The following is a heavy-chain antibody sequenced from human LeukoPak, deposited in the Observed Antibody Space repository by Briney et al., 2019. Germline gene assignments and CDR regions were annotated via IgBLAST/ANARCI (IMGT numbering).Heavy chain of an antibody. CDR2: ITWDGDST. V-gene: IGHV3-43*01. CDR3: AKDIGVGYCNGCLFDY. D-gene: IGHD2-15*01. J-gene: IGHJ4*02. CDR1: GFTFDDYT. Sequence: GGSLRLSCAASGFTFDDYTMHWVRQAPGKGLEWVSLITWDGDSTYYADSVKGRFTISRDNSKNSLYLQMNSLRTEDTALYYCAKDIGVGYCNGCLFDYWGQGTLVTVSS.